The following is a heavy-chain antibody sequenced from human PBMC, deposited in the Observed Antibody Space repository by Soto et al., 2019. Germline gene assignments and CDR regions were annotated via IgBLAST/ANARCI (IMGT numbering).Heavy chain of an antibody. CDR2: IYYSGST. J-gene: IGHJ5*02. CDR3: ARHYSSGSRNWFDP. V-gene: IGHV4-39*01. CDR1: GGSINSSSYF. Sequence: SETLSLTCSVSGGSINSSSYFWGWVRQPPGKGLEWIGSIYYSGSTYYNPSLRSRVTISVDTSKNQFSLKLSSVTAADTAVFYCARHYSSGSRNWFDPWGQGTLVTVSS. D-gene: IGHD6-19*01.